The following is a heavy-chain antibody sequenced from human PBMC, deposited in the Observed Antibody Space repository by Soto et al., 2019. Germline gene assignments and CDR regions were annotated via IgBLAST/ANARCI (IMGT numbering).Heavy chain of an antibody. CDR2: IYYSGST. J-gene: IGHJ5*02. CDR3: ARHYSSGSRNWFDP. V-gene: IGHV4-39*01. CDR1: GGSINSSSYF. Sequence: SETLSLTCSVSGGSINSSSYFWGWVRQPPGKGLEWIGSIYYSGSTYYNPSLRSRVTISVDTSKNQFSLKLSSVTAADTAVFYCARHYSSGSRNWFDPWGQGTLVTVSS. D-gene: IGHD6-19*01.